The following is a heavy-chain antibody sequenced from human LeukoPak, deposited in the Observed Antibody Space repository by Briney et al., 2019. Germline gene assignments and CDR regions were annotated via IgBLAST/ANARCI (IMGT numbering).Heavy chain of an antibody. Sequence: SETLSLTCAVSGYSISRGYHWGWIRQPPGKGLEWIGSIHHSGSTYYNSSLKSRVTISVDTSKNQFSLKVSSVTAADTAVYYCARVNWNPDYWGEGTLVTVSS. CDR2: IHHSGST. CDR1: GYSISRGYH. J-gene: IGHJ4*02. V-gene: IGHV4-38-2*01. D-gene: IGHD1-1*01. CDR3: ARVNWNPDY.